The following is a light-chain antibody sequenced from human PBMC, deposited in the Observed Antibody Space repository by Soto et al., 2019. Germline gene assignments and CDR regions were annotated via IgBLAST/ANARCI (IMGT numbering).Light chain of an antibody. CDR3: CSYAGSYTWV. Sequence: QSALTQPRSVSGSPGQSVTISCTGSSSDVGAYSYVSWYQQYPGKAPKLMIYDVSKRPSGVPDRFSGSKSGNTASLTISGLQAEDEADYYCCSYAGSYTWVFGGGTKLTVL. CDR2: DVS. CDR1: SSDVGAYSY. V-gene: IGLV2-11*01. J-gene: IGLJ2*01.